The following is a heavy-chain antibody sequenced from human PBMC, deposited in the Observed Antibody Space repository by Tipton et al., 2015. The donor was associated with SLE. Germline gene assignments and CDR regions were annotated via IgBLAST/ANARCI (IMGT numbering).Heavy chain of an antibody. J-gene: IGHJ5*02. CDR1: GFTFSSYS. V-gene: IGHV4-39*07. CDR3: ARGSAGSSWGWFDP. D-gene: IGHD6-13*01. CDR2: IYYSGST. Sequence: LRLSCAASGFTFSSYSMNWIRQPPGKGLEWIGSIYYSGSTYYNPSLKSRVTISVDTSKNQFSLKLSSVTAADTAVYYCARGSAGSSWGWFDPWGQGTLVTVSS.